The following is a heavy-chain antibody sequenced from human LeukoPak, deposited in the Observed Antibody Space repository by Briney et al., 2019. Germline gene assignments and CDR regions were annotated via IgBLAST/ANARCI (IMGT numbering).Heavy chain of an antibody. Sequence: GGSLRLSCAASGFTFSSYWMHWVRQAPGKGLVWVSRINSDGSSTSYADSVKGRFTISRDNAKNTLYLQMNSLRAEDTAVYYCARRYSSSWYYYYYGMDVWGQGTTVTVSS. CDR1: GFTFSSYW. D-gene: IGHD6-13*01. J-gene: IGHJ6*02. V-gene: IGHV3-74*01. CDR2: INSDGSST. CDR3: ARRYSSSWYYYYYGMDV.